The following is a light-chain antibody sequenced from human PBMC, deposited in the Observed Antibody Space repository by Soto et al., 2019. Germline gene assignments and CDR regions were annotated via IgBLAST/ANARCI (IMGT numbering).Light chain of an antibody. CDR3: SSYTSSSTEV. Sequence: QSALTQPASVSGSPGQSIAISCTGTSSDVGGYDYVSWYQQHPGKAPKVIIFDVNNRPSGVSDRFSGSKSGNTASLTISGLQADDEADYYCSSYTSSSTEVFGGGTKLTVL. CDR2: DVN. J-gene: IGLJ3*02. CDR1: SSDVGGYDY. V-gene: IGLV2-14*03.